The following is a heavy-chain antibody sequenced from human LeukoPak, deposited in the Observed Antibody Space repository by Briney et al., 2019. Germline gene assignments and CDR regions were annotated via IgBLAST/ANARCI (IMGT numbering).Heavy chain of an antibody. CDR3: ARRPAGTRTFDY. Sequence: GESVKISCKGSGYSFTSYWIGWVRQMPGKGLEWMGVIYGADYTTIYSPPFHGQITISADKSISTAYLQWTSLKASDTAMYYCARRPAGTRTFDYWGQGALVTVSS. CDR2: IYGADYTT. D-gene: IGHD1-7*01. CDR1: GYSFTSYW. J-gene: IGHJ4*02. V-gene: IGHV5-51*01.